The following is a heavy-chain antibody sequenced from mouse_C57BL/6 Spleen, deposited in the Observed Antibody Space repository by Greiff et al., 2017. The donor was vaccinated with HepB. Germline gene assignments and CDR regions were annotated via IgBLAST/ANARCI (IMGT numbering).Heavy chain of an antibody. V-gene: IGHV1-59*01. CDR1: GYTFTSYW. D-gene: IGHD2-2*01. CDR2: IDPSDSYT. Sequence: QVQLKQPGAELVRPGTSVKLSCKASGYTFTSYWMHWVKQRPGQGLEWIGVIDPSDSYTNYNQKFKGKATLTVDTSSSTAYMQLSSLTSEDSAVYYCARIPYGYDEETGYYYAMDYWGQGTSVTVSS. CDR3: ARIPYGYDEETGYYYAMDY. J-gene: IGHJ4*01.